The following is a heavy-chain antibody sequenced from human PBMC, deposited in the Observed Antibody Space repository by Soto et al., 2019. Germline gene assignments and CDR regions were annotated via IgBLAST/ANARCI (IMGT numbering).Heavy chain of an antibody. Sequence: QVQLQESGPGLVKPSETLSLTCTVSGGSISSYYWSWIRQPPGKGLEWIGYIYYSGSTNYNPSLKSRVTIPVDTSKNQFSLKLSSVTAADTAVYYCARGRPAATDAFDIWGQGTMVTVSS. J-gene: IGHJ3*02. D-gene: IGHD2-2*01. CDR2: IYYSGST. CDR1: GGSISSYY. CDR3: ARGRPAATDAFDI. V-gene: IGHV4-59*08.